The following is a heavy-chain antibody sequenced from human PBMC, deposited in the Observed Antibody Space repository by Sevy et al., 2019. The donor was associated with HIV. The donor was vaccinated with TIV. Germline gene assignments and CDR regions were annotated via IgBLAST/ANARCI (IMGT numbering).Heavy chain of an antibody. V-gene: IGHV3-30*02. CDR3: VKEGGGEGGDH. Sequence: GGSLRLSCAASGFSYSSYGMHWVRQAPRNGLGWVAYIQYDGSNKDYADSVKGRFTISRDNSKNTLDLQMNSLRVEDTAVYYCVKEGGGEGGDHWGQGTLVTVSS. D-gene: IGHD2-21*01. CDR1: GFSYSSYG. J-gene: IGHJ4*02. CDR2: IQYDGSNK.